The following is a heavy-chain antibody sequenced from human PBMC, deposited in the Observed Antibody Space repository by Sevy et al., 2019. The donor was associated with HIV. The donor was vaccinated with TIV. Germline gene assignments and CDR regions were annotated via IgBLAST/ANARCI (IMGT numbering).Heavy chain of an antibody. V-gene: IGHV3-49*03. Sequence: GGSLRLSCTTSGFILADYAVSWFRQAPGKGLEWVAFIRSKAYGETTEYAPSVKGRFTISRDDSKTIAYLQMNSLKTEDTAVYHGSSGPYYMDVWGTGTTVTVSS. CDR3: SSGPYYMDV. CDR1: GFILADYA. J-gene: IGHJ6*03. CDR2: IRSKAYGETT.